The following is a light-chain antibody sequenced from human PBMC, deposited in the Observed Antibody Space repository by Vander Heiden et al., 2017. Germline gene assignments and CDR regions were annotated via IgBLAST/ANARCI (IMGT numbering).Light chain of an antibody. V-gene: IGKV3-11*01. CDR3: QQRSNGPLT. CDR2: DAS. CDR1: QSVSSY. Sequence: EIVFTQSPATLPLSPGAGATLHCRASQSVSSYVAWYQQKPGQAPRLLIDDASNRAAGIPARFSGSGSGTDFTLTSSSLEPEDLAVEDCQQRSNGPLTCGGGTKVEIK. J-gene: IGKJ4*01.